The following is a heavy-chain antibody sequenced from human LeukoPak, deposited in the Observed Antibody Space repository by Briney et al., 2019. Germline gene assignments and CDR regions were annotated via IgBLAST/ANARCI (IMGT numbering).Heavy chain of an antibody. J-gene: IGHJ3*02. D-gene: IGHD3-9*01. V-gene: IGHV3-66*01. CDR2: IYSGDST. CDR3: ARAHDILTGYPPNDAFGI. CDR1: GFTVSSNY. Sequence: GGSLRLSCAASGFTVSSNYMSWVRQAPGKGLEWVSIIYSGDSTSYADSVKGRFTVSRDNSKNTLYLQMNNLRAEDTAVYYCARAHDILTGYPPNDAFGIWGQGTMVTVSS.